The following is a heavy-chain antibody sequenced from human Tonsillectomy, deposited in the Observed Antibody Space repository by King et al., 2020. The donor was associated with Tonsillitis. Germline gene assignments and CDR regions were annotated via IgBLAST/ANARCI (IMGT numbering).Heavy chain of an antibody. V-gene: IGHV3-48*02. J-gene: IGHJ4*02. CDR2: ISSSSSTI. D-gene: IGHD3-22*01. CDR3: ARESILDITMILPVPFDY. CDR1: GFTFSSYS. Sequence: VQLVESGGGLVQPGGSLRLSCAASGFTFSSYSMNWVRQAPGKGLEWVSYISSSSSTIYYADSVKGRFTISRDNAKNSLYLQMNSLRDEDTAVYYCARESILDITMILPVPFDYWGQGTLVTVSS.